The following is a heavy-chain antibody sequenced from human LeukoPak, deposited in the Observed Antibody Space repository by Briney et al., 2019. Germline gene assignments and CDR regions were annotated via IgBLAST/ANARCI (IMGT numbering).Heavy chain of an antibody. D-gene: IGHD6-6*01. CDR2: IYTSGST. CDR3: ARDLSSSSFDY. J-gene: IGHJ4*02. Sequence: SETLSLTCTVSGGSISSSSYYWSWIRQPAGKGLEWIGRIYTSGSTNYNPSLESRVTISVDTSKNQFSLKLSSVTAADTAVYYCARDLSSSSFDYWGQGTLVTVSS. CDR1: GGSISSSSYY. V-gene: IGHV4-61*02.